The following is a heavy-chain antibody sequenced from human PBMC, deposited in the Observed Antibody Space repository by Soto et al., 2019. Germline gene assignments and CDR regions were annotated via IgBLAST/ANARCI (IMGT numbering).Heavy chain of an antibody. CDR3: PSSEYIAVAEDYYYGMYX. D-gene: IGHD6-19*01. Sequence: GEALKISWKGSGYSFTSYWISWVRQMPGKGLELMGRIDPSDSYTKYSPSFQGHVTISADKSISTAYLQWSSLKASDTAMYYCPSSEYIAVAEDYYYGMYXWGQGTTVTVS. CDR2: IDPSDSYT. CDR1: GYSFTSYW. J-gene: IGHJ6*02. V-gene: IGHV5-10-1*01.